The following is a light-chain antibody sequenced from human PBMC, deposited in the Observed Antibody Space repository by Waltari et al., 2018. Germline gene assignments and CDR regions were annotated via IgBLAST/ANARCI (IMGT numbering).Light chain of an antibody. J-gene: IGKJ1*01. CDR2: GAS. CDR3: QQYGSSTWT. V-gene: IGKV3-20*01. CDR1: QPVRNSY. Sequence: LTQSPGTLTLFPGESATLSCRASQPVRNSYVAWYRQKRGQAPELVIYGASNRATGIPHRISGSESGTDFTLTITGLEPEDFAVYYCQQYGSSTWTFGPGTKVELK.